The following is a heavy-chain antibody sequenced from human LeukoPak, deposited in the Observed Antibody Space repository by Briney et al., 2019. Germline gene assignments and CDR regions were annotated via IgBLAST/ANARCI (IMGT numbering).Heavy chain of an antibody. CDR3: AREQYCSSTSCYPLGTYYFDY. Sequence: GGSLRLSCAASGFTFSSYWMSWVRQAPGKGLEWVANIKQDGSEKYYVDSVKGRFTISRDNAKNSLYLQMNSLRAEDTAVYYCAREQYCSSTSCYPLGTYYFDYWGQGTPVTVSS. CDR1: GFTFSSYW. J-gene: IGHJ4*02. V-gene: IGHV3-7*01. D-gene: IGHD2-2*01. CDR2: IKQDGSEK.